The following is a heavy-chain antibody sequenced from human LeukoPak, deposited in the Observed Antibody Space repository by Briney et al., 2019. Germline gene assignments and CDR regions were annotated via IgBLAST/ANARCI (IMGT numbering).Heavy chain of an antibody. D-gene: IGHD6-13*01. CDR1: GFTFSDSY. V-gene: IGHV3-11*01. CDR2: ISSTGNTI. CDR3: ARDRTAAGTCSPSYFDY. Sequence: GGSLRLSCAASGFTFSDSYMNWIRQAPGKGVEWVSYISSTGNTIYYADSVKGRFTISRDNAGNSLYLQMNSLGAEDTAVYYCARDRTAAGTCSPSYFDYWGQGTLVTVSS. J-gene: IGHJ4*02.